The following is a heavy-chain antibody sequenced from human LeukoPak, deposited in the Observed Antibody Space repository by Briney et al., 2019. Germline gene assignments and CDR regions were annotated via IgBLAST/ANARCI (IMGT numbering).Heavy chain of an antibody. Sequence: PSETLSPTCTVAGGSISNSYWTWIRHPPGKGLGWIGHIYYSGSTNYNPSLKSRVTISVDTSKNQFSLKLTSVNAADTAVYYCAREGYYGSGSNWFDPWGQGTLVTVSS. CDR3: AREGYYGSGSNWFDP. V-gene: IGHV4-59*01. J-gene: IGHJ5*02. D-gene: IGHD3-10*01. CDR2: IYYSGST. CDR1: GGSISNSY.